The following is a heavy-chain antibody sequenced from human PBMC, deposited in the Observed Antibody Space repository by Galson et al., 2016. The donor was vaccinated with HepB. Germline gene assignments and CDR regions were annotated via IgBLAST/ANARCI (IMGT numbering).Heavy chain of an antibody. Sequence: SLRLSCAASGFTFDKYAMSWVRQAPGKGLEWVSSGFREWKYYADSVRGRFTFSRDDSRNTVYLQMNSLRVEDTAIYYCVRQGDPTHPNSVAVAGHFDYWGRGALVTVSS. V-gene: IGHV3-23*01. D-gene: IGHD6-19*01. CDR3: VRQGDPTHPNSVAVAGHFDY. J-gene: IGHJ4*02. CDR2: GFREWK. CDR1: GFTFDKYA.